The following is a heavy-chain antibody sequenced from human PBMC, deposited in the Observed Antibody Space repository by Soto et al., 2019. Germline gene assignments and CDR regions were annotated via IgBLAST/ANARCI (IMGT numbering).Heavy chain of an antibody. CDR1: GGSVNTGDNY. CDR2: IDHTGNT. V-gene: IGHV4-30-4*01. CDR3: AREPLDGMDV. Sequence: QVQLHQSGPGLVKPSQTLSLECTVIGGSVNTGDNYWSWVRQSPGRGLEWIGYIDHTGNTFYNPALENRVTMSVDASKNQFSLTLTSVTAADRAVYFCAREPLDGMDVWGQGTNVTVSS. J-gene: IGHJ6*02.